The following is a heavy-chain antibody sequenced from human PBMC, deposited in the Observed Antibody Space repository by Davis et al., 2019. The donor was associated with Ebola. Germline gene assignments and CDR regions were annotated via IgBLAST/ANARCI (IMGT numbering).Heavy chain of an antibody. J-gene: IGHJ4*02. CDR3: ARVRRDGYNYFDS. CDR2: VSRIGNTM. V-gene: IGHV3-48*03. CDR1: GFSLSGFE. Sequence: GGSLRLSCGPSGFSLSGFEMNWVRQAPGKGLEWISYVSRIGNTMYYAESVKGRFTISRDSAKNSLYLQMSTLRAEDTAVYYCARVRRDGYNYFDSWGQGTLVTVSS. D-gene: IGHD5-24*01.